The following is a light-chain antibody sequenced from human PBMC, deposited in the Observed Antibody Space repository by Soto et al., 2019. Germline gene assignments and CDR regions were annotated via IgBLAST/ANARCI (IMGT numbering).Light chain of an antibody. Sequence: QSALTQPPSASGSPGQSVTISCTGTSSDVGGYNYVSWYQQHPGKAPKLMIYEVSKRPSGVPDRFSGSKSGNTASLTVSGLQAEDEADYYCQSFGGSLSGGVFGGGTKLTVL. CDR2: EVS. CDR3: QSFGGSLSGGV. J-gene: IGLJ3*02. V-gene: IGLV2-8*01. CDR1: SSDVGGYNY.